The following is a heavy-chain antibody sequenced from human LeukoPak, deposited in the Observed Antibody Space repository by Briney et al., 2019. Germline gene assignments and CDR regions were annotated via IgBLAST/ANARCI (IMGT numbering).Heavy chain of an antibody. CDR2: ISSSSSTI. V-gene: IGHV3-48*01. Sequence: PGGSLRLSCAASGFTFSSYSMNWVRQAPGKGLEWVSYISSSSSTIYYADSVKGRFTISRDNAKNSLYLQMNSLRAEDTAVYYCARDRDGSNTYYYMDVWGKGTTVTVSS. D-gene: IGHD1-26*01. J-gene: IGHJ6*03. CDR1: GFTFSSYS. CDR3: ARDRDGSNTYYYMDV.